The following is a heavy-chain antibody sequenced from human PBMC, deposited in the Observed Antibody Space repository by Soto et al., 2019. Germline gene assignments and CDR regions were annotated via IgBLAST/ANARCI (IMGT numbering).Heavy chain of an antibody. V-gene: IGHV1-3*01. J-gene: IGHJ4*02. CDR2: INADSGNT. CDR3: AREALGGWSYFDY. Sequence: QVQLVQSGAEVKKPGASVKVSCRASGYTFTTYYIHWVRQAPGQRLEWMGWINADSGNTRYSQQFQGRVTIIRETSASTAYLELSSLISQDTTVYYCAREALGGWSYFDYWGQGTLVTVSS. D-gene: IGHD6-19*01. CDR1: GYTFTTYY.